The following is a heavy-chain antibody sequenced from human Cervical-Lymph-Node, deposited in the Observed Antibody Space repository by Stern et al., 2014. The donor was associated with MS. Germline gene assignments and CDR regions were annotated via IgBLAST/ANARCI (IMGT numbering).Heavy chain of an antibody. Sequence: MQLVESGGGVVQPGTSLRLSCAASGFPFSSYGMYWVRQAPRTGLEWVALAWYDGSTAYYTNSVKGRFTISRDNSKNTLSLQMNSLTAEDTAVYYCARGHIPYAYNYLFDYWGQGTLVTVSS. CDR2: AWYDGSTA. D-gene: IGHD5-24*01. CDR1: GFPFSSYG. CDR3: ARGHIPYAYNYLFDY. V-gene: IGHV3-33*01. J-gene: IGHJ4*02.